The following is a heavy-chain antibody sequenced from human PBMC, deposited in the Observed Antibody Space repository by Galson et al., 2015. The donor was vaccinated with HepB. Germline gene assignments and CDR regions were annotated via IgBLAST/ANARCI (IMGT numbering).Heavy chain of an antibody. V-gene: IGHV1-69*13. CDR1: SYTFTSYG. D-gene: IGHD3-10*01. J-gene: IGHJ4*02. Sequence: SVKVSCKASSYTFTSYGISWVRQAPGQGLEWMGGIIPIFGTANYAQKFQGRVTITADESTSTAYMELSSLRSEDTAVYYCASLGYYGSGSPLDYWGQGTLVTVSS. CDR3: ASLGYYGSGSPLDY. CDR2: IIPIFGTA.